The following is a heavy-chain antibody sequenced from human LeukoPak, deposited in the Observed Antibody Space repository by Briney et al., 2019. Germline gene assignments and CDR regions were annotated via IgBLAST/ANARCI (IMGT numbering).Heavy chain of an antibody. CDR1: GFTFSSYE. CDR2: ISSSGSTI. D-gene: IGHD3-22*01. CDR3: ARGPGPYYYDSSGYSGIDY. V-gene: IGHV3-48*03. J-gene: IGHJ4*02. Sequence: GGSLRLSCAASGFTFSSYEMNWVRQAPGKGLEWVLYISSSGSTIYYADSVKGRFTISRDNAKNSLYLQMNSLRAEDTAVYYCARGPGPYYYDSSGYSGIDYWGQGTLVTVSS.